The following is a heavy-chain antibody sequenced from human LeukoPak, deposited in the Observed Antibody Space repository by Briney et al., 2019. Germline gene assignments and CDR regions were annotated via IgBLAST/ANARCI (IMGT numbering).Heavy chain of an antibody. CDR1: GFNFSSYA. D-gene: IGHD6-19*01. V-gene: IGHV3-23*01. CDR3: AKEDSSESGGGWFDP. Sequence: TGGSLRLSCAASGFNFSSYAMSWVRQAPGKGLEWVSAISGSGGSTYYADSVKGRFTISRDNSKNTLYLQMNSLRAEDTAVYYSAKEDSSESGGGWFDPWGQGTLVTVSS. J-gene: IGHJ5*02. CDR2: ISGSGGST.